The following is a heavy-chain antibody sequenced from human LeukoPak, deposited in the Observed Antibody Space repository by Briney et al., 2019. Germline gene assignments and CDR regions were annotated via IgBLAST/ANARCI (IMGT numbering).Heavy chain of an antibody. Sequence: ASVKVSCKASGYTFTSYGISWVRQAPGQGLEWMGWISAYNGNTNYAQKLQGRVTMTTDTSTSTAHMELRSLRSDDTAVYYCARDASPLDPLDYWGQGTLVTVSS. CDR2: ISAYNGNT. CDR3: ARDASPLDPLDY. J-gene: IGHJ4*02. D-gene: IGHD3-3*01. V-gene: IGHV1-18*01. CDR1: GYTFTSYG.